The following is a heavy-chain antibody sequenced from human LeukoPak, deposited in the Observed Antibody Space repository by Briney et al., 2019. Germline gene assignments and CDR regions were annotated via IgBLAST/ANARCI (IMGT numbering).Heavy chain of an antibody. CDR1: GFTFSSYS. CDR2: ISSSSSYI. CDR3: ARQNRLEGGAFDI. J-gene: IGHJ3*02. Sequence: GGSLRLSCAASGFTFSSYSMNWVRQAPGKGLEWVSSISSSSSYIYYADSVKGRFTISRDNAKNSLYLQMNSLRAEDTAVYYCARQNRLEGGAFDIWGQGTMVTVSS. V-gene: IGHV3-21*01. D-gene: IGHD3-16*01.